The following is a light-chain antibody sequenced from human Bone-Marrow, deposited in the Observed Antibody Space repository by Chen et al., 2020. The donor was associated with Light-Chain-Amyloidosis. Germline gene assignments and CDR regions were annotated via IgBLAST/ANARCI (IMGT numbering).Light chain of an antibody. V-gene: IGKV4-1*01. Sequence: DIVMTQSPDSLAVSLGERATINCKSSQSVLYSSNNKNYLAWYQQKPGQPPKLLIYWAATRESWVPNRFSGSGSETDFTLTISSLQAEDVAVYYCQQYYSTPQTFGQGTKVEIK. J-gene: IGKJ1*01. CDR1: QSVLYSSNNKNY. CDR3: QQYYSTPQT. CDR2: WAA.